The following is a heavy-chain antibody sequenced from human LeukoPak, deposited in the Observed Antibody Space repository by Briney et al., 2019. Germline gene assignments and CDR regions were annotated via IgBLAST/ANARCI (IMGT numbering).Heavy chain of an antibody. D-gene: IGHD6-19*01. CDR2: IYYSGST. Sequence: SETLSLTCTVSGGSISSSSYYWGWIRQPPGKGLEWIGSIYYSGSTYYNPSLKSRVTISVDTSMNQFSLKLSSVTAADTAVYYCARATNAYSSGWSYYYYYMDVWGKGTTVTVSS. V-gene: IGHV4-39*07. CDR3: ARATNAYSSGWSYYYYYMDV. J-gene: IGHJ6*03. CDR1: GGSISSSSYY.